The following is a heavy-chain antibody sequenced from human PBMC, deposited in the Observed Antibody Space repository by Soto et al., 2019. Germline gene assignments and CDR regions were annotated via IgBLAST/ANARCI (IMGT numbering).Heavy chain of an antibody. CDR3: AKDFYCSGGSCSDY. V-gene: IGHV3-23*01. CDR1: GFTFSSYA. CDR2: ISGSGGST. Sequence: EVQLLESGGGLVQPGGSLRLSCAASGFTFSSYAMSWVRQAPGKGLEWVSAISGSGGSTYYADSVKGRFTSSRDNSKNTLYLQMNSLRAEDTAVYYCAKDFYCSGGSCSDYWGQGTLVTVSS. J-gene: IGHJ4*02. D-gene: IGHD2-15*01.